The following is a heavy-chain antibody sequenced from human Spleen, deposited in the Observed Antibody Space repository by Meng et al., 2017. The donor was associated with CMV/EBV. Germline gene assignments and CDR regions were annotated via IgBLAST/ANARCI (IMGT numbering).Heavy chain of an antibody. CDR2: FDPEDGET. J-gene: IGHJ4*02. CDR3: TTDGNDCVSVYFEY. V-gene: IGHV1-24*01. D-gene: IGHD2-21*02. CDR1: GYTLTELS. Sequence: ASVKVSCKVSGYTLTELSMHWVRQAPGKGLEWMGGFDPEDGETIYAQKFQGRVTMTEDTSTDTAYMELSSLRSEDTAVYYCTTDGNDCVSVYFEYWGQGTLVTVSS.